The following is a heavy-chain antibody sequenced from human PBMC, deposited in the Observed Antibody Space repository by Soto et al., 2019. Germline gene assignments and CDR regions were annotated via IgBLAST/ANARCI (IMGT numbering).Heavy chain of an antibody. J-gene: IGHJ6*02. D-gene: IGHD3-22*01. CDR1: GYTFTSYG. CDR3: ARARSTTLIVVVKNYYYGMDV. CDR2: ISAYNGNT. V-gene: IGHV1-18*04. Sequence: ASVKVSCKASGYTFTSYGISWVRQAPGQGLEWMGWISAYNGNTNYAQKLQGRVTMTTDTSTSTAYMELRSLRSDDTAVYYCARARSTTLIVVVKNYYYGMDVWGQGTTVTVSS.